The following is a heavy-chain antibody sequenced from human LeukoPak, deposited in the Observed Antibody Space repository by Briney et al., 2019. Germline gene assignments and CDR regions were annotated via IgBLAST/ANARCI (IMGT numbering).Heavy chain of an antibody. CDR2: IYHSGST. J-gene: IGHJ4*02. CDR1: GFTFSSYAM. D-gene: IGHD3-10*01. V-gene: IGHV4-4*02. CDR3: ARDYYGSGSTFDY. Sequence: GSLRLSCAASGFTFSSYAMSWVRQPPGKGLEWIGEIYHSGSTNYNPSLKSRVTISVDKSKNQFSLKLSSVTAADTAVYYCARDYYGSGSTFDYWGQGTLVTVSS.